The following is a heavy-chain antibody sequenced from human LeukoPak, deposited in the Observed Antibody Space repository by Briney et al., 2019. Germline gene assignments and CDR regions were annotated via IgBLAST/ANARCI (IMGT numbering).Heavy chain of an antibody. CDR1: GFTFGDYS. CDR2: IRSKAYGGTT. J-gene: IGHJ4*02. Sequence: GGSLRLSCTASGFTFGDYSMNWVRQAPGKGLEWVGFIRSKAYGGTTEYAASVKGRFTISRDDSKSIAYLQMNSLKTEDTAVYYCTRIMITFGGVIDPISFDYWGQGTLVTVSS. D-gene: IGHD3-16*02. V-gene: IGHV3-49*04. CDR3: TRIMITFGGVIDPISFDY.